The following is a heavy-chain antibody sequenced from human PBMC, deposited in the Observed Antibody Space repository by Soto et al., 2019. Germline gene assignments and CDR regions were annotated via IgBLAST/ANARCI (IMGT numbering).Heavy chain of an antibody. D-gene: IGHD1-26*01. CDR3: AKEVGAPSPPFDS. V-gene: IGHV3-23*01. Sequence: EVQLLESGGGLVQPGGSLRLSCAASGFTFSSYAMSWVRQAPGKGLEWVSAISGRGGSTYYADSVKGRFTISRDNPKNTLYLQRTSLRAEDTAVYYCAKEVGAPSPPFDSWGKGTMVTASS. CDR2: ISGRGGST. J-gene: IGHJ4*02. CDR1: GFTFSSYA.